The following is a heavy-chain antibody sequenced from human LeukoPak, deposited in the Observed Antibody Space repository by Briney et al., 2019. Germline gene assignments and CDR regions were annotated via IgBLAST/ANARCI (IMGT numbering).Heavy chain of an antibody. V-gene: IGHV4-39*01. CDR1: GGSSSSSSYY. CDR2: IYYSTST. D-gene: IGHD3-22*01. Sequence: SETLPLTCTVSGGSSSSSSYYWGWIRQPPGKGLAGIGSIYYSTSTYYNPSLKSRVTISVDTSKNQFSLKLSSVTAADTAVYYCARRRSGDYFDYWGQGTLVTVSS. CDR3: ARRRSGDYFDY. J-gene: IGHJ4*02.